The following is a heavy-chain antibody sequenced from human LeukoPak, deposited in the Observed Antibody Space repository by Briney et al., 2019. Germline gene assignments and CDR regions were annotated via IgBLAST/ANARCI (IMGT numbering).Heavy chain of an antibody. CDR1: GFTFSSYA. CDR2: ISGSGVNT. J-gene: IGHJ4*02. CDR3: AKDGVYGPGCCYYFDY. D-gene: IGHD3-10*01. Sequence: PGESLRLSCAASGFTFSSYAMXWVRXAPGKXLEWVSXISGSGVNTYYADSVKGRFTISRDNSKNTLYLQMNSLRVEDTAVYYCAKDGVYGPGCCYYFDYWGQGTLVTVSS. V-gene: IGHV3-23*01.